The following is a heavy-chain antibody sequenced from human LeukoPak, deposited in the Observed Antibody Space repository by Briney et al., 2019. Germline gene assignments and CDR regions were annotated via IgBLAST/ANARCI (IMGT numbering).Heavy chain of an antibody. CDR3: ARDYYYYYMDV. CDR1: GFTFSDYY. Sequence: GGSLRLSCAASGFTFSDYYMSWIRQAPGKGLEWVSYISSSGSTIYYADSVKGRFTISRDNAKNSLYLRMNSLRAEDTAVYYCARDYYYYYMDVWGKGTTVTVSS. V-gene: IGHV3-11*01. J-gene: IGHJ6*03. CDR2: ISSSGSTI.